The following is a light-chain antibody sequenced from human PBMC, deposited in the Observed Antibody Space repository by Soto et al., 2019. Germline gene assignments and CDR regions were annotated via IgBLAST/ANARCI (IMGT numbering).Light chain of an antibody. J-gene: IGKJ5*01. CDR3: QQRSNWPPT. CDR2: AAS. CDR1: QSVRSN. Sequence: VLTQSPATICLSSGEIANLSRRASQSVRSNLAWYQQKPGQAPRLVIYAASTRATGIPDRFSGSGSGTEFTLTISSLQSEDFAVYYCQQRSNWPPTCGQGTRREIK. V-gene: IGKV3-11*01.